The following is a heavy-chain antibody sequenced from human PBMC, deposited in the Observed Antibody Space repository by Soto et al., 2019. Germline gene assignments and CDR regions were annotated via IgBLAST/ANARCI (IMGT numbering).Heavy chain of an antibody. CDR2: INPSGGST. Sequence: QVQLVQSGAEVKKPGASVKVSCKASGYTFTSYYMHWVRQAPGQGLEWMGIINPSGGSTSYAQKLPGRVTMTRDTSTSTVDMELSSLRTEDTAVYYCARAYRTRINMQDAFDIWGQGTMVTVSS. CDR3: ARAYRTRINMQDAFDI. CDR1: GYTFTSYY. J-gene: IGHJ3*02. D-gene: IGHD3-10*01. V-gene: IGHV1-46*01.